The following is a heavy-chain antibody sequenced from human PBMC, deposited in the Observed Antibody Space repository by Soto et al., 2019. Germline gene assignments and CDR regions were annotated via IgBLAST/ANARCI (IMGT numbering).Heavy chain of an antibody. D-gene: IGHD5-18*01. Sequence: QVQLVESGGGVVQPGRSLRLSCASSGFTFSSYAMHWVRQAPGKGLEWVAVISYDGSNKYYADSVNGRITISRDNSKNPLYLQMNSLRAEDTAVYYCARLGDSYGYYYFDYWGQGTLVTVSS. CDR3: ARLGDSYGYYYFDY. CDR2: ISYDGSNK. CDR1: GFTFSSYA. J-gene: IGHJ4*02. V-gene: IGHV3-30-3*01.